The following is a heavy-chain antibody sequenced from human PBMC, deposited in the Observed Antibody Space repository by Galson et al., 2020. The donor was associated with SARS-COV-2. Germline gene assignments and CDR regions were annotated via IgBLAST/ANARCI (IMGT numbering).Heavy chain of an antibody. J-gene: IGHJ6*02. D-gene: IGHD3-10*01. CDR2: ISYDGSNK. CDR3: ARTEGQYYYGSGSYYHRASPHYYGMDV. CDR1: GFTFSSYA. V-gene: IGHV3-30*04. Sequence: GESLKISCAASGFTFSSYAMHWVRQAPGKGLEWVAVISYDGSNKYYADSVKGRFTISRDNSKNTLYLQMNSLRAEDTAVYYCARTEGQYYYGSGSYYHRASPHYYGMDVWGQGTTVTVSS.